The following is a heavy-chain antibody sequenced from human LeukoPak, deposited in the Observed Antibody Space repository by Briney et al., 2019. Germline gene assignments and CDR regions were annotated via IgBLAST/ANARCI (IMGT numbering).Heavy chain of an antibody. CDR1: GGSISRGSYY. CDR2: IYTSGST. CDR3: ARADFWSGYYNFDY. Sequence: SETLSLTCTVSGGSISRGSYYWSWIRQPAGKGLEWIGRIYTSGSTNYNPSLKSRVTISVDTSKNQFSLKLSSVTAADTAVYYCARADFWSGYYNFDYLRQGTLVTVSS. V-gene: IGHV4-61*02. D-gene: IGHD3-3*01. J-gene: IGHJ4*02.